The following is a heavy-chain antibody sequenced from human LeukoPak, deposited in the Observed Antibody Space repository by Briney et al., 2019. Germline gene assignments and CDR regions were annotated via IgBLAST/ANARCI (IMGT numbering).Heavy chain of an antibody. V-gene: IGHV3-15*01. CDR1: GFTFSNAW. D-gene: IGHD3-3*01. CDR2: IKSKTDGGTT. J-gene: IGHJ6*03. CDR3: TTLDADYYDFWSGYPYYMDV. Sequence: GGSLRLSCAASGFTFSNAWVSWVRQAPGKGLEWVGRIKSKTDGGTTDYAAPVKGRFTISRDDSKNTLYLQMNSLKTEDTAVYYCTTLDADYYDFWSGYPYYMDVWGKGTTVTVSS.